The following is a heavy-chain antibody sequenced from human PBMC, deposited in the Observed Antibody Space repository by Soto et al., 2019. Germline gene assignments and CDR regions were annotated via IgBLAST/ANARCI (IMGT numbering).Heavy chain of an antibody. CDR1: GFSLSSDGVG. D-gene: IGHD3-3*01. Sequence: QITLKESGPTLVKPTQTLTLTCTISGFSLSSDGVGVSWIRQPPGKALEWLAFIYWDDDYRYSPSLQSRLKITKDSSNKQVLLIVNNVNPVISATYFCARRSTYSLSWSSVWFDSWGQGILVTVSS. CDR3: ARRSTYSLSWSSVWFDS. J-gene: IGHJ5*01. CDR2: IYWDDDY. V-gene: IGHV2-5*02.